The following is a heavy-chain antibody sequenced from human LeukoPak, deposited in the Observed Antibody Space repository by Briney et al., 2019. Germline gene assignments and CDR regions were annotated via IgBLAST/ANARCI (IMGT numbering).Heavy chain of an antibody. J-gene: IGHJ3*02. CDR2: ISSSSSYI. CDR1: GFTFSSYS. CDR3: ARLIAVAGPNDAFDI. D-gene: IGHD6-19*01. V-gene: IGHV3-21*01. Sequence: GPLRLSCAASGFTFSSYSMNWVRQAPGKGLEWVSSISSSSSYIYYADSVKGQFTISRDNAKNSLYLQMNSLRAEDTAVYYCARLIAVAGPNDAFDIWGQGTMVTVSS.